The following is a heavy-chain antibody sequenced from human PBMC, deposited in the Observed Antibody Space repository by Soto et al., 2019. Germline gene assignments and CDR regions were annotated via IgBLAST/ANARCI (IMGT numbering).Heavy chain of an antibody. V-gene: IGHV6-1*01. Sequence: SQTLSRTCAISGDSVSSTSAAWNWIRQSQSRGREWPGRTYYRSKWYNDYAVSVKSRININPDTSKNQFSLQLNSVTPEDTAVYYCATCGGRSSSRTGGYYYYYYGMDVWGQGTTVTVSS. CDR1: GDSVSSTSAA. CDR2: TYYRSKWYN. CDR3: ATCGGRSSSRTGGYYYYYYGMDV. J-gene: IGHJ6*02. D-gene: IGHD6-13*01.